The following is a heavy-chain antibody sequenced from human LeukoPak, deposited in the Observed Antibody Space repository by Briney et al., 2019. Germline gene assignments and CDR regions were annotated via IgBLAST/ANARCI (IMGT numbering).Heavy chain of an antibody. CDR3: ARGPKMGGFTIFGARRAFDI. CDR2: IIPIFGTA. V-gene: IGHV1-69*05. D-gene: IGHD3-3*01. Sequence: SVKVSCKASGGTFSSYAISWVRQAPGQGLEWMGGIIPIFGTANYAQKFQGRVTITTDESTSTAYMELSSLRSEDTAVYYCARGPKMGGFTIFGARRAFDIWGQGTTVSVSS. J-gene: IGHJ3*02. CDR1: GGTFSSYA.